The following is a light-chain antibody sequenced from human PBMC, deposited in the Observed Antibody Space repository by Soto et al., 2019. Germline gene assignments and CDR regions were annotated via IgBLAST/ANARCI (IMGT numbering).Light chain of an antibody. J-gene: IGLJ3*02. Sequence: ALNQSRSVSGSPGQSVTLSCTGTSGDVGGYNYVSWYQQHPGKAPKLMIYDVSKRPSGVPDRFSGSKSGNTASLTISGLQAEDEADYYCCSYAGSYTLGVFGGGTKVTVL. V-gene: IGLV2-11*01. CDR2: DVS. CDR1: SGDVGGYNY. CDR3: CSYAGSYTLGV.